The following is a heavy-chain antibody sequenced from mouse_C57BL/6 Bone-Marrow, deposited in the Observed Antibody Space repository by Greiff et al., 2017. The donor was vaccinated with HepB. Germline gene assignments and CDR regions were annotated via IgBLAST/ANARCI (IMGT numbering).Heavy chain of an antibody. V-gene: IGHV1-81*01. CDR2: IYPRSGNT. Sequence: VQVVESGAELARPGASVKLSCKASGYTFTSYGISWVKQRTGQGLEWIGEIYPRSGNTYYNEKFKGKATLTADKSSSTAYMELRSLTSEDSAVYFCARGDYDYDDGLAWFAYWGQGTLVTVSA. D-gene: IGHD2-4*01. CDR1: GYTFTSYG. J-gene: IGHJ3*01. CDR3: ARGDYDYDDGLAWFAY.